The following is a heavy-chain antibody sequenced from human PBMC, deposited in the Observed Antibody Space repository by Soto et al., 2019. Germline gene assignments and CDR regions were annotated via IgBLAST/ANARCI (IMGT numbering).Heavy chain of an antibody. CDR3: ARDLGYDSSGYYSGIFDY. J-gene: IGHJ4*02. CDR1: GGTFSSYA. D-gene: IGHD3-22*01. V-gene: IGHV1-69*06. CDR2: IIPIFGTA. Sequence: GASVKVSCKASGGTFSSYAISWVRQAPGQGLEWMGGIIPIFGTANYAQKFQGRVTITADKSTNTAYMELSSLRSEDTAVYYCARDLGYDSSGYYSGIFDYWGQGTLVTVSS.